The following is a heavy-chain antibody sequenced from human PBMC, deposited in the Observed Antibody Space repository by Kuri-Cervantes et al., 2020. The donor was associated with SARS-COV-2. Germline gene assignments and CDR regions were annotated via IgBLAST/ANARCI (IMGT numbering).Heavy chain of an antibody. CDR2: IRYDGSDK. J-gene: IGHJ4*02. D-gene: IGHD5-24*01. CDR3: ARAHPSRRGFDY. V-gene: IGHV3-30*02. Sequence: GESLKISCAASGFAFTNYGMHWVRQAPGKGLEWVAFIRYDGSDKYYGDSVKGRFTVSRDNSKNTLYLQMNSLKTEDTAVYYCARAHPSRRGFDYWGQGTLVTVSS. CDR1: GFAFTNYG.